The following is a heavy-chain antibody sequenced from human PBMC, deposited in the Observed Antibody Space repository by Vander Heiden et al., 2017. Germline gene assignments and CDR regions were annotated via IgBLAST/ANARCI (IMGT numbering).Heavy chain of an antibody. J-gene: IGHJ4*02. D-gene: IGHD2-15*01. CDR1: GFTFSSYS. CDR2: ISSSSSTI. V-gene: IGHV3-48*02. CDR3: ARDEQCYGGSCYGLDY. Sequence: EVQLVESGGGLVQPGGSLRLSCAASGFTFSSYSMNWVRQAPGKGLEWVSYISSSSSTIYYADSVKGRFTISRDNAKNSLYLQMNSLRDEDTAVYYCARDEQCYGGSCYGLDYWGQGTLVTVSS.